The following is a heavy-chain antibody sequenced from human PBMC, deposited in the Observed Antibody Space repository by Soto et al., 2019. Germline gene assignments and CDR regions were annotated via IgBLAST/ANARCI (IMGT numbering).Heavy chain of an antibody. CDR3: ARDPASVGYHFDL. D-gene: IGHD6-13*01. CDR2: IWFDGSKK. J-gene: IGHJ4*02. V-gene: IGHV3-33*01. CDR1: GFSFSTYG. Sequence: QVQLVESGGGVVQPGRSLKLSCAASGFSFSTYGFHWVRQAPGKGPEWVAVIWFDGSKKYYADSVEGRFTISRDNSKNMLFLQMNTLRDEDKAVYYCARDPASVGYHFDLWGQGTLVTVSS.